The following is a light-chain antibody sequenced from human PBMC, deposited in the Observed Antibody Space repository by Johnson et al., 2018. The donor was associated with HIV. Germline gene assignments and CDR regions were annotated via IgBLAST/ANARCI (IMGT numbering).Light chain of an antibody. V-gene: IGLV1-51*02. CDR3: GTWDSSLSASYV. J-gene: IGLJ1*01. CDR2: ENN. CDR1: SSNIGNNY. Sequence: QSVLTQPPSVSAAPGQKVTISCSGSSSNIGNNYVSWYQQLPGTAPKLLIYENNKRPSGIPDRFSGSKSGTSATLGITGLQTGDEADYYCGTWDSSLSASYVCGTWTKVTVL.